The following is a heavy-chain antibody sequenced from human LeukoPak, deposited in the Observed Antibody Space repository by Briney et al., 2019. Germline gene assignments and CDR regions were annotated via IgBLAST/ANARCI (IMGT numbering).Heavy chain of an antibody. CDR1: GGSFSNYY. CDR3: ARRWNYGRNYYIDV. J-gene: IGHJ6*03. Sequence: PSETLSLTCAVYGGSFSNYYWSWIRQPPGKGLEWLGEINDSGTINYNPSLMSRVTISVDKSKNQFSLKLSSVTAADTAVYYCARRWNYGRNYYIDVWGKGATVSVSS. CDR2: INDSGTI. V-gene: IGHV4-34*01. D-gene: IGHD1-7*01.